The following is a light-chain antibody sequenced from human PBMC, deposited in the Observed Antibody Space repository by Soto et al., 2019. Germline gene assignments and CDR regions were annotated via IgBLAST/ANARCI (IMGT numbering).Light chain of an antibody. J-gene: IGLJ3*02. CDR1: SSDIGRYDY. CDR2: RVI. Sequence: QSALTQPASMSGSPGQSITISCTGTSSDIGRYDYVSWYQQLPGKAPKLIIYRVINRPSGVSDRFSGSKSGNSASLSISGLHPDAEASYFCGSYTSATTWVFGGGTKLTVL. CDR3: GSYTSATTWV. V-gene: IGLV2-14*03.